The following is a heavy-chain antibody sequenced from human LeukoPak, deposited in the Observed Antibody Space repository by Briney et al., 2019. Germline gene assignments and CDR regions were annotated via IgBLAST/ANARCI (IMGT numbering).Heavy chain of an antibody. D-gene: IGHD3-22*01. J-gene: IGHJ4*02. CDR1: GFTFSSYA. CDR3: AKDEYYYDSSGYPRGVDY. Sequence: GGSLRLSCAASGFTFSSYAMSWVRQAPGKGLEWVSAISGSGGSTYYAHSVKGRFTISRDNSKNTLYLQMNSLRAEDTAVYYCAKDEYYYDSSGYPRGVDYWGQGTLGTVSS. CDR2: ISGSGGST. V-gene: IGHV3-23*01.